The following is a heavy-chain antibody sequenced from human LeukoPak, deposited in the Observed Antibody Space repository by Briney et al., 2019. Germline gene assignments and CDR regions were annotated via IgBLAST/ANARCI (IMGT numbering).Heavy chain of an antibody. CDR1: GFTFSSYE. CDR3: ARDKNYYDSSGRRKVTDY. V-gene: IGHV3-48*03. D-gene: IGHD3-22*01. J-gene: IGHJ4*02. Sequence: GGSLRLSCAASGFTFSSYEMNWVRQAPGKGLEWVSYISSSGNTIYYADSVKGRFTISRDNAKNSLYLQMNSLRAEDTAIYYCARDKNYYDSSGRRKVTDYWGQGTLVTVSS. CDR2: ISSSGNTI.